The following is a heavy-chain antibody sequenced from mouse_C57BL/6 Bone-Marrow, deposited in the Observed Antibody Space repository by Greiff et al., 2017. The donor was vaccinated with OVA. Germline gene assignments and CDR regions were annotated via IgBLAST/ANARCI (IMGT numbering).Heavy chain of an antibody. Sequence: VKLQESGAELARPGASVKLSCKASGYTFTSYGISWVKQRTGQGLEWIGEIYPRSGNTYYNEKFKGKATLTADKSSSTAYMELRSLTSEDSAVYFGARDNIKESTVVYFDYWGQGTTLTVSS. CDR2: IYPRSGNT. CDR3: ARDNIKESTVVYFDY. D-gene: IGHD1-1*01. CDR1: GYTFTSYG. J-gene: IGHJ2*01. V-gene: IGHV1-81*01.